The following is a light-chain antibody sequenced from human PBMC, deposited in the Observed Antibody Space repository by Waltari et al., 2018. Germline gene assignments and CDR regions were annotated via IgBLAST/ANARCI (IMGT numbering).Light chain of an antibody. CDR1: QSFGNND. V-gene: IGKV3-20*01. CDR2: GAS. J-gene: IGKJ3*01. CDR3: QYYGDSPFT. Sequence: EIVLTQSPGTLSMSPGERATLSCRASQSFGNNDLAWYQQKPGQAPRLLMYGASSRATGIPDRFSGSGSETDFTLTISRWEPEDFAVYFCQYYGDSPFTFGPGTKVDLK.